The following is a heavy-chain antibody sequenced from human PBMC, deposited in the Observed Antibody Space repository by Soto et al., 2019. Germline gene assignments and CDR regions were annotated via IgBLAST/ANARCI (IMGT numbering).Heavy chain of an antibody. D-gene: IGHD3-3*01. CDR3: ARSSNTIFGVAPLY. CDR2: IYYSGST. V-gene: IGHV4-59*08. Sequence: SETLSLTCTVSGGSISSYYWSWIRQPPGKRLEWIGYIYYSGSTNYNPSLKSRVTISVDTSKNQFSLKLSSVTAADTAVYYCARSSNTIFGVAPLYWGQGTQVTVSS. CDR1: GGSISSYY. J-gene: IGHJ4*02.